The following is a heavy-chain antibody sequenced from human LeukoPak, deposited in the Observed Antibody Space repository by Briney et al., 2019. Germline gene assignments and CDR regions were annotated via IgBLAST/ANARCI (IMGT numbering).Heavy chain of an antibody. J-gene: IGHJ6*02. V-gene: IGHV3-21*01. CDR3: ARDTDGFESGYGYYYYHGMDV. CDR1: GFTFSSYS. D-gene: IGHD3-3*01. Sequence: GGSLRLSCAASGFTFSSYSMTWVRQAPGKGLEWVSSISGSSGYIYYADSVKGRFTISRDNAKNSLYLQMNSLRAEDTAVYYCARDTDGFESGYGYYYYHGMDVWGQGTTVTVSS. CDR2: ISGSSGYI.